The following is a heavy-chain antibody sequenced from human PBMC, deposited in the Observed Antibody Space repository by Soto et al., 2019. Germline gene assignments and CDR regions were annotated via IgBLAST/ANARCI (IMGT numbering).Heavy chain of an antibody. D-gene: IGHD2-8*01. V-gene: IGHV3-21*01. CDR2: ISGPSIYI. CDR3: ARGFRNGFNV. J-gene: IGHJ6*02. Sequence: EVQLVESGGGLVKPGGSLRLSCVASGFTFSGYSINWVRQAPGKGLEWVSYISGPSIYIYYADSVKGRFTISRDNAKSAVYLPMNSLRAEDTGVYYCARGFRNGFNVWGQGTTVSVSS. CDR1: GFTFSGYS.